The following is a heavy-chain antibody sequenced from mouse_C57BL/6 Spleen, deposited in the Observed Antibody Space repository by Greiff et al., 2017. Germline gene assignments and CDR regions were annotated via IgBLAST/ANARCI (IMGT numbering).Heavy chain of an antibody. CDR1: GFSLTSYG. Sequence: QVQLQQSGPGLVQPSQSLSITCTVSGFSLTSYGVHWVRQSPGKGLEWLGVIWSGGSTDYNAAFISRLSISKDNSKSQVFFKMNSLPADDTAIYYCARDRAGDWYFDDWGKGTTVTVSS. J-gene: IGHJ1*03. D-gene: IGHD3-3*01. CDR3: ARDRAGDWYFDD. CDR2: IWSGGST. V-gene: IGHV2-2*01.